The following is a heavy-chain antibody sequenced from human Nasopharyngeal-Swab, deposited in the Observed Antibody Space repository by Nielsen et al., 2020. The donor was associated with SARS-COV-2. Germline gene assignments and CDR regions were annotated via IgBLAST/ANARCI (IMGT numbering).Heavy chain of an antibody. J-gene: IGHJ4*02. CDR1: GGSFSGYY. V-gene: IGHV4-34*01. Sequence: SQTLSLTCAVYGGSFSGYYWGWIRQPPEKGLEWIGEINRSGSTNYNPSLKSRVTISVDTSKSQFSLKLTSVTAADTAVYYCARDTQTYYDSSGYQDYWGQGTLVTVSS. CDR3: ARDTQTYYDSSGYQDY. D-gene: IGHD3-22*01. CDR2: INRSGST.